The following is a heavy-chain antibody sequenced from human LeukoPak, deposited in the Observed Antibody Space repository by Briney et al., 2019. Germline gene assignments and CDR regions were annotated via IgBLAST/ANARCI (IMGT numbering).Heavy chain of an antibody. V-gene: IGHV3-53*01. D-gene: IGHD2-15*01. CDR1: GFTVSDNY. J-gene: IGHJ4*02. CDR2: IYSGDTT. CDR3: AKAPVTTCSGAYCYPFDY. Sequence: GGSLRLSCAVSGFTVSDNYMSWVRQAPGKGLEWVSLIYSGDTTLYADSVKGRFTISRDSSKNTLYLQMNSLRAGDAAVYYCAKAPVTTCSGAYCYPFDYWSQGTLVTVSS.